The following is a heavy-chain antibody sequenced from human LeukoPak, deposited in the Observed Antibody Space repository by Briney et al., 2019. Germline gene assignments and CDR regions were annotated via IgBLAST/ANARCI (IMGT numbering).Heavy chain of an antibody. J-gene: IGHJ4*02. V-gene: IGHV3-33*01. CDR2: IWYDGSNK. CDR3: ARDAGRYFDWLGY. Sequence: GGSLRLSCAASGFTFSSYGMHWVRQAPGKGLEWVAVIWYDGSNKHYADSAKGRFTISRDNSKNTLYLQMNSLRAEDTAVYYCARDAGRYFDWLGYWGQGTLVTVSS. CDR1: GFTFSSYG. D-gene: IGHD3-9*01.